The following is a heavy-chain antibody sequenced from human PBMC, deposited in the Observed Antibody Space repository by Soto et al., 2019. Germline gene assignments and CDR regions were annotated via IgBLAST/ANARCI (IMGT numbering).Heavy chain of an antibody. J-gene: IGHJ6*02. V-gene: IGHV4-34*01. CDR1: GGSFSGYY. CDR3: ASGYCSSTSCYGASHYYYGMDV. CDR2: INHSGST. D-gene: IGHD2-2*01. Sequence: PSETLSLTCAVYGGSFSGYYWGWIRQPPGKGLEGIGEINHSGSTNYNPSLKSRVTISVDTSKNQFSLKLSSVTAADTAVYYCASGYCSSTSCYGASHYYYGMDVWGQGTPVTVS.